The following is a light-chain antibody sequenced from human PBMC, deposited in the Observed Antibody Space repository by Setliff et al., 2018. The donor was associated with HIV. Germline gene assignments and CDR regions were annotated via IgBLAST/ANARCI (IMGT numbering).Light chain of an antibody. Sequence: QSALTQPVSVSGSPGQSITISCTGTSSDVGSYNLVSWYKQHPGKVPKLMIYEVSKRPSGVPDRFSGSKSGNTASLTVSGLQAEDEADYYCSSYAGSNNVVFGGGTKVTVL. CDR3: SSYAGSNNVV. CDR1: SSDVGSYNL. CDR2: EVS. V-gene: IGLV2-8*01. J-gene: IGLJ2*01.